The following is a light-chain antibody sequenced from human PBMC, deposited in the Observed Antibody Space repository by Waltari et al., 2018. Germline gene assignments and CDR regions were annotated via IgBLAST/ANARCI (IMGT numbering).Light chain of an antibody. V-gene: IGLV3-1*01. CDR2: EDN. Sequence: SYELTQSPSVSVSPGQTASISCSGDALGGMYASWYQQKPGQSPVLVIYEDNRRPSGIPQRFSGANSGNTATLTRSGTQAMDEADYYCQAWDIITALVFGGWTKLTVL. CDR1: ALGGMY. J-gene: IGLJ3*02. CDR3: QAWDIITALV.